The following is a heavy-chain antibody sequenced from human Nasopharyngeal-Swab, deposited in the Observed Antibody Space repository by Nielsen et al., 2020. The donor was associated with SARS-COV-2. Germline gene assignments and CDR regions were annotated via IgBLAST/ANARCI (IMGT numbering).Heavy chain of an antibody. CDR1: GDSVSSHSAG. Sequence: SCAISGDSVSSHSAGWNWIRQSPSRGLEWLGRTLYRSKGYNDYAESVKSRIAVNPDTSKNQFSLQLNSVTPEDTAVYYCARGRDFSFDSWGQGTLVTASS. J-gene: IGHJ4*02. V-gene: IGHV6-1*01. CDR3: ARGRDFSFDS. D-gene: IGHD3-3*01. CDR2: TLYRSKGYN.